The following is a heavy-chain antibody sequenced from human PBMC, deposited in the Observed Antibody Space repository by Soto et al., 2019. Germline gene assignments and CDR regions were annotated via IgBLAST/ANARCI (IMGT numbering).Heavy chain of an antibody. CDR3: ARNRRNDDAFDI. V-gene: IGHV3-48*02. J-gene: IGHJ3*02. D-gene: IGHD1-1*01. CDR1: GFTFSSYS. Sequence: GGSLRLSCAASGFTFSSYSMNWVRQAPGKGLEWVSYISSSGSIRYYADSVKGRFTISRDNAKNSLYLQMNSLRDEDTAVYHCARNRRNDDAFDIWGQGTMVTASS. CDR2: ISSSGSIR.